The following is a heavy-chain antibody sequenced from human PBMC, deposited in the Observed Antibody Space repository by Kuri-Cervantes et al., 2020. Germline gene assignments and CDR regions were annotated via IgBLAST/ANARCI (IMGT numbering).Heavy chain of an antibody. Sequence: ASVKVSCKASGYTFTGYYMHWVRQAPGQGLEWMGWINPNSGGTNYAQKFQGRVTMTRDTSISTAYMELSRLRSDDTAVYYCAREHEGESSGSPIEWFDPWGQGTLVTVSS. CDR3: AREHEGESSGSPIEWFDP. V-gene: IGHV1-2*02. J-gene: IGHJ5*02. CDR1: GYTFTGYY. D-gene: IGHD6-19*01. CDR2: INPNSGGT.